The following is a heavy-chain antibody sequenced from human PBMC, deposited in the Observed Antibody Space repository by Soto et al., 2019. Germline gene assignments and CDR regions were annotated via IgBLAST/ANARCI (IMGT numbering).Heavy chain of an antibody. CDR2: IYYSGRT. CDR1: GGSISSSSYY. Sequence: SETLSLTCTVSGGSISSSSYYWGWIRQPPGKGLEWIGSIYYSGRTDYNPSLKSRVAISVDTSKNQFSLNLSSVTAADTAVYYCARVRGVSESSFLNWGQGTLVTVSS. CDR3: ARVRGVSESSFLN. J-gene: IGHJ4*02. D-gene: IGHD3-10*01. V-gene: IGHV4-39*07.